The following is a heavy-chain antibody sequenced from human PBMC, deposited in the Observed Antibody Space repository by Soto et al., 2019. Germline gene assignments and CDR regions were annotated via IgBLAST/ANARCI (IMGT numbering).Heavy chain of an antibody. CDR3: ARYRAASGTYYFDN. J-gene: IGHJ4*02. D-gene: IGHD3-3*01. V-gene: IGHV4-4*02. CDR2: IHHSGSA. CDR1: GVSISSGNW. Sequence: SETLSLTCAVSGVSISSGNWWSWIRQPPGKGLEFIGEIHHSGSANYNPSLKSRLSMSVDKSKNQFSLNLGSVSAADTAVYYCARYRAASGTYYFDNWGLGTLVTVS.